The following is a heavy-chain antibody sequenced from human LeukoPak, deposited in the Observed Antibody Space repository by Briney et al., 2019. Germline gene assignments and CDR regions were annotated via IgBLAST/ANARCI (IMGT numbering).Heavy chain of an antibody. CDR1: GGSIISYY. V-gene: IGHV4-4*07. J-gene: IGHJ6*03. CDR3: ARDGYCSSTSCSKHYYYYYMDV. CDR2: IYTSGST. Sequence: SETLSLTCTVSGGSIISYYWSWIRQPAGKGLEWIGRIYTSGSTNYNPSLKSQVTMSVDTSKNQFSLKLSSVTAADTAVYYGARDGYCSSTSCSKHYYYYYMDVWGKGTTVTVSS. D-gene: IGHD2-2*03.